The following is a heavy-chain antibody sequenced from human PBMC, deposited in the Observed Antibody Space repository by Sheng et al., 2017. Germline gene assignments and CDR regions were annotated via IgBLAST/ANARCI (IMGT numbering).Heavy chain of an antibody. CDR2: IWHDGSKE. Sequence: QVQLVESGGGVVQPGRSLRLSCAASGFIFSSYGMHWVRQAPGKGLEWVAVIWHDGSKEYYADSVKGRFTISRDQSKNTVYLEMNSLRVEDTAVYYCARDLWGTFCSSVRCSHLDQWGQGTLVTVSS. CDR1: GFIFSSYG. V-gene: IGHV3-33*01. D-gene: IGHD3-16*01. CDR3: ARDLWGTFCSSVRCSHLDQ. J-gene: IGHJ4*02.